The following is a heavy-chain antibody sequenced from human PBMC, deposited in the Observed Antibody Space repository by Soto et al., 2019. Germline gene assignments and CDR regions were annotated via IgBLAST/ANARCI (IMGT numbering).Heavy chain of an antibody. CDR3: ARSYSSGGEFDY. CDR2: ISSTGRTI. CDR1: GFPFSNYY. J-gene: IGHJ4*02. V-gene: IGHV3-11*01. Sequence: PGGSLRLSCGASGFPFSNYYRSWIRQAPGKGLEWVSYISSTGRTIYYADSVKGRFTVSRDNAQNSLSLKLNSLRVEDTAVYYCARSYSSGGEFDYWGQGTQVTVSS. D-gene: IGHD6-19*01.